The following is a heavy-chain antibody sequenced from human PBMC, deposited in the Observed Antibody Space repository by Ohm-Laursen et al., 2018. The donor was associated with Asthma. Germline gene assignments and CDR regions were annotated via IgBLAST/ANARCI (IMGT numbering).Heavy chain of an antibody. Sequence: SLRLSCSASGFTFSDYGMHWVRQAPGKGLEWVAVISYDGSNKYYADSVKGRFTISRDNSKNTLYLQMNSLRAEDTAVYYCAKDALTYYDSSGYPFDYWGQGTLVTVSS. CDR3: AKDALTYYDSSGYPFDY. CDR1: GFTFSDYG. J-gene: IGHJ4*02. CDR2: ISYDGSNK. D-gene: IGHD3-22*01. V-gene: IGHV3-30*18.